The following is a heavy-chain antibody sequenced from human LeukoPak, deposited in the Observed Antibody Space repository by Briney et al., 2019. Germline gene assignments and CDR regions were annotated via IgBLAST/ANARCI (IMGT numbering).Heavy chain of an antibody. V-gene: IGHV3-23*01. Sequence: QPGGSLRLSCAASGFTFSSYGMSWVRQAPGKGLEWVAAISAGGDLTNYADSVKGRFTISRDSSKNMLYVQMNSLRAEDTAIYYCAKGLISSATYFSYFDYWGQGTLVTPSS. CDR3: AKGLISSATYFSYFDY. CDR2: ISAGGDLT. D-gene: IGHD1-26*01. J-gene: IGHJ4*02. CDR1: GFTFSSYG.